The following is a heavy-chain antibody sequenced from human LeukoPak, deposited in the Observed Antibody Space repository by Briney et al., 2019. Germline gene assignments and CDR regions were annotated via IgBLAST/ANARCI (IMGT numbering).Heavy chain of an antibody. CDR1: GGYISSYY. CDR2: IYYRGST. J-gene: IGHJ5*02. Sequence: SETLSLTWTVSGGYISSYYWSWIRQPPGKGLEWIGGIYYRGSTYYNPSLKSRVTISVDTPKNQFSLKLSSVTAADTAVYYCARHWYYYDSSGYLLTWFDPWGQGTLVTVSS. CDR3: ARHWYYYDSSGYLLTWFDP. D-gene: IGHD3-22*01. V-gene: IGHV4-59*05.